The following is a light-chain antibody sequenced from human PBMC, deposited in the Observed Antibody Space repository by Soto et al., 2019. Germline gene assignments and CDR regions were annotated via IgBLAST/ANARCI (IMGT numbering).Light chain of an antibody. V-gene: IGKV1-5*01. CDR1: QSISSW. CDR2: DAS. J-gene: IGKJ1*01. CDR3: QQYDSYSWT. Sequence: DIQMTQSPSTLSASVGDRVTITCRASQSISSWLAWYEQKPGKAPKLLIYDASSLESGVPSRFSGSGSGTEFTLTISSLQTDDFASYYCQQYDSYSWTFCQGTKVDIK.